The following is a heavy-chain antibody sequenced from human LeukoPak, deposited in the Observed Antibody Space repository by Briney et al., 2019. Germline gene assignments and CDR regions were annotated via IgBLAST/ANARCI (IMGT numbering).Heavy chain of an antibody. CDR3: ATTQWELHGGFDY. Sequence: SETLSLTCTVSGGSISSGSYYWSLIRQPAGKGLEWIGRIYTSGRTNYNPSLKSRITISVDTSKNQFSLKLRSVTAADTAVYYCATTQWELHGGFDYWGQGNLVTVSS. J-gene: IGHJ4*02. V-gene: IGHV4-61*02. CDR1: GGSISSGSYY. CDR2: IYTSGRT. D-gene: IGHD1-26*01.